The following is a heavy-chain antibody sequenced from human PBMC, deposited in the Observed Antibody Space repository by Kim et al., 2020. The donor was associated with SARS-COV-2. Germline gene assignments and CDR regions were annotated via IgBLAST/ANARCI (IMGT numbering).Heavy chain of an antibody. CDR3: AKDRRRITMVRGNNYYYYYGMDV. D-gene: IGHD3-10*01. CDR1: GFTFDDYA. J-gene: IGHJ6*02. Sequence: GGSLRLSCAASGFTFDDYAMHWVRQAPGKGLEWVSLISGDGGSTYYADSVKGRFTISRDNSKNSLYLQMNSLRTEDTALYYCAKDRRRITMVRGNNYYYYYGMDVWRQGTTVTVSS. CDR2: ISGDGGST. V-gene: IGHV3-43*02.